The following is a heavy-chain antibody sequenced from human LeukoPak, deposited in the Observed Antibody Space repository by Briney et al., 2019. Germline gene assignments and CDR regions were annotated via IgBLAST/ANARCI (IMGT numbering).Heavy chain of an antibody. V-gene: IGHV1-69*04. CDR2: IIPILGIA. CDR3: ASHAKRWPYYFDY. Sequence: ASVKVSCKASGGTFSSYAISWVRPAPGQGLEWMGRIIPILGIANYAQKFQGRVTITADKSTSTAYMELSNLRSEDTAVYYCASHAKRWPYYFDYWGQGTLVTVSS. CDR1: GGTFSSYA. J-gene: IGHJ4*02. D-gene: IGHD5-24*01.